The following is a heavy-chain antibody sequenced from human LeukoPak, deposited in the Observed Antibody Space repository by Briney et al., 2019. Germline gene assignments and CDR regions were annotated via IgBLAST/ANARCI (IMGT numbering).Heavy chain of an antibody. D-gene: IGHD1-26*01. J-gene: IGHJ4*02. Sequence: GGSLRLSCAASGFPFKEYAMNWVRQAPGKGLEWVSGISGSGASTHYADSVKGRFTISRDNSKRTLFLQMNSLRAEDTAVYYCAKVHYTASFPGSFPGRNYFDSWGQGSLVTVSP. V-gene: IGHV3-23*01. CDR2: ISGSGAST. CDR1: GFPFKEYA. CDR3: AKVHYTASFPGSFPGRNYFDS.